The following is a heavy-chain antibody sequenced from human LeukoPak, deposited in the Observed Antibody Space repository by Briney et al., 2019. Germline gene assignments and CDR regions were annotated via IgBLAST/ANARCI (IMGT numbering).Heavy chain of an antibody. CDR1: GFTFSNYA. D-gene: IGHD1-26*01. Sequence: GGSLRLSCAASGFTFSNYAMHWVRQAPGKGLEYVSTITTNGDRTYYANSVKGRFIISRDNSKNTLYLQMGSLRAEDMAVYYCARDLSGSNALDYWGQGTLVTVSS. V-gene: IGHV3-64*01. CDR2: ITTNGDRT. J-gene: IGHJ4*02. CDR3: ARDLSGSNALDY.